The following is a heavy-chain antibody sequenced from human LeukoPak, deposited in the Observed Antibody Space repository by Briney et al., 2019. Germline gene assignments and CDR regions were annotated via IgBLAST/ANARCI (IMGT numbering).Heavy chain of an antibody. V-gene: IGHV1-69*05. D-gene: IGHD3-22*01. CDR3: ARPITMISREAFDI. J-gene: IGHJ3*02. CDR1: GGTFSSYA. CDR2: IIPIFGTA. Sequence: SVKVSCKASGGTFSSYAISWVRQAPGQGLEWMGGIIPIFGTANYAQKFQGRVTITTDESTSTAYLELSSLRSEDTAVYYCARPITMISREAFDIWGQGTMVTVSS.